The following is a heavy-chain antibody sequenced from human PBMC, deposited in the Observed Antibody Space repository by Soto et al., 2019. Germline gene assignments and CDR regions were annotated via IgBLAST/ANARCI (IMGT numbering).Heavy chain of an antibody. CDR2: INHSGST. J-gene: IGHJ6*02. V-gene: IGHV4-34*01. CDR1: GGSFSGYY. CDR3: QVGYYGMDV. D-gene: IGHD2-2*01. Sequence: SETLSLTCAVYGGSFSGYYWSWIRQPPGKGLEWIGEINHSGSTNYNPSLKSRVTISVDTSKNQFSLKLSSVTAADTAVYYCQVGYYGMDVWGQGTTVTVSS.